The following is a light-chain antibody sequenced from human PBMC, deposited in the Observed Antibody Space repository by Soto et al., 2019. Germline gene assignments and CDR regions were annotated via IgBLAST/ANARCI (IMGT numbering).Light chain of an antibody. Sequence: AIQMTQPPSSLSASVGARVTITCRASQGIRNDLGWYQQKPGKAPKLLIYAASSLQSGVPSRFSGSGSGTDFTLTISSLQPEDFATYYCLQDYNYPWTFGQGTKVEIK. J-gene: IGKJ1*01. CDR2: AAS. CDR1: QGIRND. V-gene: IGKV1-6*01. CDR3: LQDYNYPWT.